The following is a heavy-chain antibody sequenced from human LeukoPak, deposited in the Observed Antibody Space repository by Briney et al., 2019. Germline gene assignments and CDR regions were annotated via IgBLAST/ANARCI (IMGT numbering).Heavy chain of an antibody. J-gene: IGHJ5*02. V-gene: IGHV5-10-1*01. D-gene: IGHD6-6*01. CDR3: ASHGDDSSSSGLGWFDP. CDR1: GYSFTSYW. Sequence: GESLKISCKGSGYSFTSYWISWVRQMPGKGLEWMGRIDPSDSYTNYSPSFQGHVTISADKSISTAYLQWSSLKASDTAMYYCASHGDDSSSSGLGWFDPWGQGTLVTVSS. CDR2: IDPSDSYT.